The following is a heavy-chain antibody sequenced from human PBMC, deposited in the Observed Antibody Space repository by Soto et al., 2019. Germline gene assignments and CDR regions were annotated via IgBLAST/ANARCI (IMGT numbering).Heavy chain of an antibody. V-gene: IGHV5-51*01. D-gene: IGHD2-21*02. CDR1: GYIFTDHC. J-gene: IGHJ6*02. CDR2: ICPGYSNI. CDR3: ARRQYWRGDCTINPDYSYGMDV. Sequence: EVQVVQSGAEVKEPGESLKISCKGSGYIFTDHCIVWVRQMAGKGLEWVGIICPGYSNIIYSPSVQGQVTISADMSISTAYLQWSSLKASDTAIYYCARRQYWRGDCTINPDYSYGMDVWGQGTTVTVSS.